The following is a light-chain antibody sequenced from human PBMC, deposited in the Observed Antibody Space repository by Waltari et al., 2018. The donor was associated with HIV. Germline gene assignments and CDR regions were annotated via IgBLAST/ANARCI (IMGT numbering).Light chain of an antibody. Sequence: QAVLTQPPSVSEAPGLRVTISCTGSSSNIGAGYDVHWYQQLPGTAPKLLIYGNSNRPSGVPDRCSGSKSGTSASLAIAGLQAEDEAEYYCQSYDSSLSGSVFGGGTKLTVL. CDR3: QSYDSSLSGSV. V-gene: IGLV1-40*01. CDR2: GNS. CDR1: SSNIGAGYD. J-gene: IGLJ2*01.